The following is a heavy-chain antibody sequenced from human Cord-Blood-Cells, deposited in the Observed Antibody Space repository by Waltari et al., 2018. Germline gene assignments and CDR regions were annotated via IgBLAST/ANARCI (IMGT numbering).Heavy chain of an antibody. V-gene: IGHV1-2*04. Sequence: QVQLVQSGAEVKKPGASVKVSCKASGYTFTGYYMHWVRQAPGQGLEWMRWINPNRCGTNYAQKFQGWVTMTRDTSISTAYMELSRLRSDDTAVYYCARDLGGYDRPPDAFDIWGQGTMVTVSS. CDR1: GYTFTGYY. D-gene: IGHD5-12*01. J-gene: IGHJ3*02. CDR2: INPNRCGT. CDR3: ARDLGGYDRPPDAFDI.